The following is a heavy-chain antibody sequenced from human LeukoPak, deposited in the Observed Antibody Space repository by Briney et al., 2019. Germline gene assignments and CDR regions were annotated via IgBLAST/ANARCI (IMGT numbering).Heavy chain of an antibody. V-gene: IGHV1-18*01. CDR1: GYTFTSYG. CDR2: ISAYNGNT. Sequence: ASVKVSCKASGYTFTSYGISWVRQAPGQGLEWMGWISAYNGNTHYAQKLQGRVTMTTDTSTSTVYMELRSLDDTAVYYCARGSPPRRDYDSRGYYSYYFDYWGQGTLVTVSS. J-gene: IGHJ4*02. D-gene: IGHD3-22*01. CDR3: ARGSPPRRDYDSRGYYSYYFDY.